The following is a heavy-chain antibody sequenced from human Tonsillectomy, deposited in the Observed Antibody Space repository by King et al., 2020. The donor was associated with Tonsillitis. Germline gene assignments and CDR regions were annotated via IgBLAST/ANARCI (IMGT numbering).Heavy chain of an antibody. V-gene: IGHV5-51*03. J-gene: IGHJ5*02. Sequence: VQLVESGAVVRKPGQSTRISCKASGHTLSNFWVAWVRQMAGKGLEYMGIISLGAVDTRYIPSFQGQVTISADRTIRTSYLQWTSLTASDSAIYFCATGTGAGSLDTWGRRPQVPVSS. CDR1: GHTLSNFW. D-gene: IGHD6-19*01. CDR2: ISLGAVDT. CDR3: ATGTGAGSLDT.